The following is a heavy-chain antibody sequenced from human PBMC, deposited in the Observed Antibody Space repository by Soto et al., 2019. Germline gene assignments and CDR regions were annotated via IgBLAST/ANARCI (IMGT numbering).Heavy chain of an antibody. J-gene: IGHJ4*02. V-gene: IGHV3-21*01. D-gene: IGHD6-13*01. CDR2: ISSSSSYI. CDR3: ARHSQQPVYYFDY. Sequence: GGSLRLSCAASGFTFSSYSMNWVRQAPGKGLEWVSSISSSSSYIYYADSVKGRFTISRDNAKNSLYLQMNSLRAEDTAVYYCARHSQQPVYYFDYWGQGTLVTVSS. CDR1: GFTFSSYS.